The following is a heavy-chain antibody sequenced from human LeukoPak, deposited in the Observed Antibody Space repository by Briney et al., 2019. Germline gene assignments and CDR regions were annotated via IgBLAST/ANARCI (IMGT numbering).Heavy chain of an antibody. Sequence: GGSLRLSCAASGFTFSSYWMSWVRQAPGKGLEWVANIKQDGSEKYYVDSVKGRFTISRDNAKNSLYLQMNSLRAEDTAVYYCARGPGRSNYYGSSGYLDYWGQGTLVTVSS. V-gene: IGHV3-7*01. CDR3: ARGPGRSNYYGSSGYLDY. CDR1: GFTFSSYW. D-gene: IGHD3-22*01. CDR2: IKQDGSEK. J-gene: IGHJ4*02.